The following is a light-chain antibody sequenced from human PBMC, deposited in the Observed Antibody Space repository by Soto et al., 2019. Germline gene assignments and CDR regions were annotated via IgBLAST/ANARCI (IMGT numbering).Light chain of an antibody. J-gene: IGKJ1*01. Sequence: EIVMTQSPATLSVSPGERVTLSCRASHSLTRNLAWYQHKPGQAPRLLIYGASTRATGIPARFSGSGSGTEFTLTISSLQSEDFAVYYCQQYNNWPPWTFGQGTKVDIK. V-gene: IGKV3-15*01. CDR2: GAS. CDR1: HSLTRN. CDR3: QQYNNWPPWT.